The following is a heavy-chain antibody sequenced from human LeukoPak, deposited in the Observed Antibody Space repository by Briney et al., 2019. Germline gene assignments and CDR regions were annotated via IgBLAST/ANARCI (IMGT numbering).Heavy chain of an antibody. Sequence: GGSLRLSCAASGFTVSSNYMTWVRQSPGKGLEWVSIIYSGGTTYYADSVKGRFTISRDNSKNTLYLQMNSLRAEDTAVYYCARYGSGFDYWGQGTLVTVSS. J-gene: IGHJ4*02. CDR2: IYSGGTT. CDR1: GFTVSSNY. D-gene: IGHD3-10*01. V-gene: IGHV3-53*01. CDR3: ARYGSGFDY.